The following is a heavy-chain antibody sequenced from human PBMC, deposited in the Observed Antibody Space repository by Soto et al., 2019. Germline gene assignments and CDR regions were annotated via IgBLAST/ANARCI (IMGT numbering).Heavy chain of an antibody. Sequence: QAQLVEAGGGVVQPGSSLRLSCAASGCTFSSYGMHWVRQAPGKGLEWVAVISYDGSNKYYADSVKGRFTISRDNSKNTLYLQMNSMRAEDTAVYYCANYGDYEGGFDYWGQGTLVTVSS. CDR1: GCTFSSYG. J-gene: IGHJ4*02. CDR2: ISYDGSNK. CDR3: ANYGDYEGGFDY. D-gene: IGHD4-17*01. V-gene: IGHV3-30*18.